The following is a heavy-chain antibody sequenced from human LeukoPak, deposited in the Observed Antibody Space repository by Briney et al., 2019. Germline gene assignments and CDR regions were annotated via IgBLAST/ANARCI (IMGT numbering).Heavy chain of an antibody. CDR3: AKESGKFDY. J-gene: IGHJ4*02. V-gene: IGHV3-43*02. Sequence: LSGGSLRLSCVASGLNFDDSAMHWVRHAPGKGLEWVSLISADGGSTFSADSVKGRFSISRDNSKNSLYLQMNSLRSEDTAMYYCAKESGKFDYWGQGTLVAVSS. CDR2: ISADGGST. CDR1: GLNFDDSA.